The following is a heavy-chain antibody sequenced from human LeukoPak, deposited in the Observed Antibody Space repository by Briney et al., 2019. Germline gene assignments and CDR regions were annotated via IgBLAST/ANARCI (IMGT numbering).Heavy chain of an antibody. V-gene: IGHV1-2*02. CDR1: GHTFTDNY. CDR2: INSNSGDT. J-gene: IGHJ4*02. Sequence: ASVKVSCKTSGHTFTDNYMHWVRQAPGQGLEYMGWINSNSGDTGPAQKFQGRVTMARDTSISTTYMELSRLTSDDTAVYYCARGLGLDYWGQGTLVTVSS. D-gene: IGHD4-11*01. CDR3: ARGLGLDY.